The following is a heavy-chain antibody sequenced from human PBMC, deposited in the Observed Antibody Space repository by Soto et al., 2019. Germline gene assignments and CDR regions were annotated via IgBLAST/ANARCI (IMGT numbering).Heavy chain of an antibody. CDR3: GKERRGSGWSVCNF. Sequence: VQLLESGGGLVQPGGSLRLSCAASGFTFRDYAMNWVRLSPGKGLAWVSDISGNGDSARHADSVKGRFTISRDNSRNTLYLQMNSVRVDDTDVYYCGKERRGSGWSVCNFWGQGTLVTVSS. V-gene: IGHV3-23*01. D-gene: IGHD6-19*01. CDR2: ISGNGDSA. J-gene: IGHJ4*02. CDR1: GFTFRDYA.